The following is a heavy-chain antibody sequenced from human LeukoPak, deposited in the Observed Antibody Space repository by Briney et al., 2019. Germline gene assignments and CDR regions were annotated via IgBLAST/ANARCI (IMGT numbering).Heavy chain of an antibody. D-gene: IGHD3-16*01. Sequence: GASVKVSFKASGYTFTTYGISWVRQAPGQGLEWMGWISAYNGIKNDAQNLQGRVTMTTDTSTSTAYMELWSLTSDDTARYFCARGPKGGLDFWGQGILVTVSS. CDR2: ISAYNGIK. CDR1: GYTFTTYG. CDR3: ARGPKGGLDF. J-gene: IGHJ4*02. V-gene: IGHV1-18*01.